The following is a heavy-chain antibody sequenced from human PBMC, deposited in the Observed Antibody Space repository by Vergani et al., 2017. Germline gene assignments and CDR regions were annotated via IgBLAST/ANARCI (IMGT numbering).Heavy chain of an antibody. CDR3: ARDLRLLYNRFDP. V-gene: IGHV3-33*01. Sequence: QVQLVESGGGVVQPGRSLRLSCSASGFTFNQCGMHWLGQAPGKGLEWVAVTWYDGNNKQYADSVKGRFTISRDNSKSTMYLQMNSLRDADTDVYYCARDLRLLYNRFDPWGQGTLVTVSS. CDR1: GFTFNQCG. D-gene: IGHD5-12*01. CDR2: TWYDGNNK. J-gene: IGHJ5*02.